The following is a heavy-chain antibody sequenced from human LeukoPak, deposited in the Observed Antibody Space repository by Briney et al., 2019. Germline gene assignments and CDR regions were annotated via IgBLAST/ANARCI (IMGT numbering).Heavy chain of an antibody. D-gene: IGHD6-13*01. Sequence: GGSLRLSCAASGFTFSSYGMHWVRQAPGKGLEWVAVISYDGSNKYYADSVKGRFTISRDNSKNTLYLQMNSLRAEDTAVYHCARERAAGTVFDYWGQGTLVTVSS. CDR1: GFTFSSYG. V-gene: IGHV3-30*03. J-gene: IGHJ4*02. CDR3: ARERAAGTVFDY. CDR2: ISYDGSNK.